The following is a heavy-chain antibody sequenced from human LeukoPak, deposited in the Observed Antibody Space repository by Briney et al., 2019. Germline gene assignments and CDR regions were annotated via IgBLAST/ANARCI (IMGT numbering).Heavy chain of an antibody. V-gene: IGHV3-74*01. CDR1: GFTLSSFW. CDR3: ARDSSDFDL. Sequence: GGSLRLSCATSGFTLSSFWMNWVRQAPGKGLVWASRINSDAKNRKYADSVKGRFTISRDNANNTVYLQMNSLRVEDTAVYYCARDSSDFDLWGRGTLVTVSS. CDR2: INSDAKNR. J-gene: IGHJ2*01.